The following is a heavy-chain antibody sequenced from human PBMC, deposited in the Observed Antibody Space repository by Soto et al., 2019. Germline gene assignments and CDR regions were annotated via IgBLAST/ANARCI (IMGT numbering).Heavy chain of an antibody. J-gene: IGHJ4*02. D-gene: IGHD5-12*01. CDR1: GGTFSTST. CDR2: TIPILDVA. CDR3: ARDSPIGSTYSGYDAIDS. Sequence: QVQLVQSGAEVKKPGSSVKVSCKASGGTFSTSTFTWVRQXXGQGLEWMGRTIPILDVADYAQDFQGRVTITADKSTSTAYMELTSLTSKDTAVYYCARDSPIGSTYSGYDAIDSWGQGTLVTVSS. V-gene: IGHV1-69*08.